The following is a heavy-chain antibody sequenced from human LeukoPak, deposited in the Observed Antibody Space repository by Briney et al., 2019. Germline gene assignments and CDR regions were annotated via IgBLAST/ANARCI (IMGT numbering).Heavy chain of an antibody. CDR3: ARSDSSGYLSDY. D-gene: IGHD3-22*01. V-gene: IGHV3-23*01. J-gene: IGHJ4*02. CDR1: GFTFSSYA. CDR2: ISGSGGST. Sequence: PGGSLRLSCAASGFTFSSYAMNWVRQAPGKGLEWVSAISGSGGSTYYADSVKGRFTISRDNSKNTLYLQMNSLKTEDTAVYYCARSDSSGYLSDYWGQGTLVTVSS.